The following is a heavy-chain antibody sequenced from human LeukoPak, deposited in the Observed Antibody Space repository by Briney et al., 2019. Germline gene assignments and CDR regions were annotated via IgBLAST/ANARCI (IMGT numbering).Heavy chain of an antibody. CDR2: MNPNSGNT. J-gene: IGHJ3*02. CDR1: GYTFTGYY. Sequence: ASVKVSCKASGYTFTGYYMHWVRQAPGQGLEWMGWMNPNSGNTGYAQKFQGRVTMTRNTSISTAYMELSSLRSEDTAVYYCARPYGDYGDAFDIWGQGTMVTVSS. V-gene: IGHV1-8*02. D-gene: IGHD4-17*01. CDR3: ARPYGDYGDAFDI.